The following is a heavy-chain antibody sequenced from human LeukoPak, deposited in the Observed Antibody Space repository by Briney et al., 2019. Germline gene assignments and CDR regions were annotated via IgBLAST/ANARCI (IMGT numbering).Heavy chain of an antibody. CDR2: ISYTGST. CDR3: ARNWGIGSGSYYINLLDP. Sequence: SETLSLTCAVYGGSFSGYYWSWIRQPPGKGLEWIGLISYTGSTNYNPSLKSRVTISVDTSKNQFSLELSSVTAADTAVYYCARNWGIGSGSYYINLLDPWGQGTLVTVSS. CDR1: GGSFSGYY. V-gene: IGHV4-59*01. J-gene: IGHJ5*02. D-gene: IGHD3-10*01.